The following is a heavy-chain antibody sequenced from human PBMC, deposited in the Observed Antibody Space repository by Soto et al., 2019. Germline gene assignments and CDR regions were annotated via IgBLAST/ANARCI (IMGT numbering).Heavy chain of an antibody. CDR1: GFTFGDYA. V-gene: IGHV3-49*03. J-gene: IGHJ4*02. D-gene: IGHD1-26*01. CDR2: IRSKAYSGTT. Sequence: GGSLRLSCTASGFTFGDYAMSWFRQAPGKGLEWVGFIRSKAYSGTTEYAASVKGRFTISRDDSKSIAYLQMNSLKTEDTAVYYCTRARIVGAPDLPYFDYWGQGTLVTVSS. CDR3: TRARIVGAPDLPYFDY.